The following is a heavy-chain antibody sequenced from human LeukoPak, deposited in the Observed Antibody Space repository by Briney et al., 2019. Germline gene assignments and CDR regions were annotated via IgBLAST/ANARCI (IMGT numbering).Heavy chain of an antibody. CDR2: ISWNSGSI. CDR3: AKDQAPDIVATVTFDH. V-gene: IGHV3-9*01. D-gene: IGHD5-12*01. Sequence: GGSLRLSCAASGFTFGDYAMHWVRQAPGKGLEWVSGISWNSGSIGYADSVKGRFTISRDNAKNSLYLQMNSLRAEDTALYYCAKDQAPDIVATVTFDHWGQGTLVTVSS. J-gene: IGHJ4*02. CDR1: GFTFGDYA.